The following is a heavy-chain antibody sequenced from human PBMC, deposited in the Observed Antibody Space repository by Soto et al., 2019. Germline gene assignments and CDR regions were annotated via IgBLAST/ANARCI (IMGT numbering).Heavy chain of an antibody. J-gene: IGHJ6*02. CDR1: GYTFTSYY. CDR3: ARALVPLTFTRGVANYYHYYAMEV. V-gene: IGHV1-46*01. D-gene: IGHD3-10*01. CDR2: IDPSGGTT. Sequence: QVQLVQSGAEVKKPGASVKFSCKASGYTFTSYYIHWVRQAPGHGLEWMGMIDPSGGTTKYAQKCQGRVTMTRDTSTSTVYMEMSSLSSEATAVYYCARALVPLTFTRGVANYYHYYAMEVWGQGSTVTVSS.